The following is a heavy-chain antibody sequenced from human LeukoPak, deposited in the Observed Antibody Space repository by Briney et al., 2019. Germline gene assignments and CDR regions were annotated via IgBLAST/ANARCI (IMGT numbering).Heavy chain of an antibody. V-gene: IGHV3-53*01. CDR2: IYSGGST. J-gene: IGHJ4*02. CDR3: AKLASRIGVRGVIKAESDY. CDR1: GFTVSSNY. Sequence: GGSLRLSCAASGFTVSSNYMSWVRQAPGKGLEWVSVIYSGGSTYYADSVKGRFTISRDNSKNTLYLQMNSLRAEDTAVYYCAKLASRIGVRGVIKAESDYWGQGTLVTVSS. D-gene: IGHD3-10*01.